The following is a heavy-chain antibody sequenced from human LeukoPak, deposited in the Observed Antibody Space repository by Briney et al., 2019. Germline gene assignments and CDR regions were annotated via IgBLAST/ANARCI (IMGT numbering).Heavy chain of an antibody. CDR2: LSGSGDST. CDR1: GFTFSSSA. V-gene: IGHV3-23*01. Sequence: PGGSLRLSCAASGFTFSSSAMTWVRQAPEKGLEWVSTLSGSGDSTYYADSVKGRFTISRDNSKNTLYLQMNSLRAEDTAVYYCARFYGSGIPSDYWGQGTLVTVSS. D-gene: IGHD3-10*01. J-gene: IGHJ4*02. CDR3: ARFYGSGIPSDY.